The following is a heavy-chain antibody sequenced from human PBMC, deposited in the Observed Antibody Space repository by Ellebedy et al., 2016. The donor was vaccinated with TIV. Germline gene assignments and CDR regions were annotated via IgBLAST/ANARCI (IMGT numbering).Heavy chain of an antibody. V-gene: IGHV5-51*01. CDR3: ARKGATAGWYGDY. J-gene: IGHJ4*02. CDR1: GYSFTSYW. Sequence: GESLKISXKGSGYSFTSYWIGWVRQMPGKGLEWMGLIYPGDSDTTYSPSFRGQVTISADKSIGTAYLQWGSLKASDSAMYYCARKGATAGWYGDYWGQGTLVTVSS. CDR2: IYPGDSDT. D-gene: IGHD6-19*01.